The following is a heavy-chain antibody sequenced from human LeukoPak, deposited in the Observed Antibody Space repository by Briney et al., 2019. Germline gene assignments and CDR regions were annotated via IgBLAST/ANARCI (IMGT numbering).Heavy chain of an antibody. CDR2: ISSSSSYI. J-gene: IGHJ4*02. CDR3: ASGAAARLFDY. Sequence: PGGSLRLSCAASGFTFSSYSMNWVRQAPGKGLEWVSSISSSSSYIYYADSVRGRFTISRDNAKNSLYLQMHSLRAEDTAVYYCASGAAARLFDYWGQGTLVTVSS. D-gene: IGHD2-2*01. CDR1: GFTFSSYS. V-gene: IGHV3-21*01.